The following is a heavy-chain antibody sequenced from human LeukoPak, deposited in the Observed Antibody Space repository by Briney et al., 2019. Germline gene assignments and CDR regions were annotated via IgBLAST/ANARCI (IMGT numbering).Heavy chain of an antibody. D-gene: IGHD3-22*01. CDR3: TRVTYYYDNSGYFHFDS. Sequence: GGSLRLSCTTSGFTFGDYAMSWVRQAPGKGLEWVSFIRRRAHGGTTEYAASVKGRFSSSRDDSKSIAYLQMNSLKTEDTAVYFCTRVTYYYDNSGYFHFDSWGQGSLVTVSS. CDR2: IRRRAHGGTT. CDR1: GFTFGDYA. V-gene: IGHV3-49*04. J-gene: IGHJ4*02.